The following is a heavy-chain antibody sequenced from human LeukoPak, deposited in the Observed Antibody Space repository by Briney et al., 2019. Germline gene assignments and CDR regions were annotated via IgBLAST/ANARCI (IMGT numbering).Heavy chain of an antibody. CDR2: VYYTGST. CDR3: AIHIQTASRVFPLGWTAP. J-gene: IGHJ5*02. CDR1: GGSISSYY. Sequence: SESRSLACTVAGGSISSYYWSWVRQPPGKGLEWMGFVYYTGSTNYSPSLKSRVTISVDTSKNQFSLKLRSVTASDTAVDYAAIHIQTASRVFPLGWTAPWGQGTLVTAPS. D-gene: IGHD6-19*01. V-gene: IGHV4-59*01.